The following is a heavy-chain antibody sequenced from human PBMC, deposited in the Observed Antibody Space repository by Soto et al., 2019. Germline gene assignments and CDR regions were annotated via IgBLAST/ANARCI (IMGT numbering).Heavy chain of an antibody. CDR2: IIPIFGTA. CDR1: GGTFSSYA. Sequence: SVKVSCKASGGTFSSYAISWVRQAPGQGLERMGGIIPIFGTANYAQKFQGRVTITADESTSTAYMELSSLRSEDTAVYYCARFQNYCSGGSCYTPQGSFDIWGQGTMVTVS. V-gene: IGHV1-69*13. J-gene: IGHJ3*02. D-gene: IGHD2-15*01. CDR3: ARFQNYCSGGSCYTPQGSFDI.